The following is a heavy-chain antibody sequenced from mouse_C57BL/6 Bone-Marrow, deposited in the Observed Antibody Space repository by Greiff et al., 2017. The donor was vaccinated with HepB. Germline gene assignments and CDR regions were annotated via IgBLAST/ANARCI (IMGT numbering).Heavy chain of an antibody. CDR2: SYPRSGNT. D-gene: IGHD2-12*01. J-gene: IGHJ4*01. CDR1: GYTFTSYG. Sequence: VQLQQSGAELARPGASVKLSCKASGYTFTSYGISWVKQGTGQGLERIGESYPRSGNTYYNEKFKGKATLTSDKSSSTAYMELRSLTSEDSAVYFCARCGYYPYAMDYWGQGTSVTVSS. CDR3: ARCGYYPYAMDY. V-gene: IGHV1-81*01.